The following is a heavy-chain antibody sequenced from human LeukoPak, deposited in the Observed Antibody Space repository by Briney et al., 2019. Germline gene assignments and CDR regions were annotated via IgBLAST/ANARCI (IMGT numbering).Heavy chain of an antibody. CDR3: ARVPVVAATGWEAFDI. Sequence: GGSLRLSCAASGFTFSSYSMNWVRQAPGKGLEWVSSISSSSSYIYYADSVKGRFTISRDNARNSLYLQMNSLRAEDTAVYYCARVPVVAATGWEAFDIWGQGTMVTVSS. D-gene: IGHD2-15*01. CDR1: GFTFSSYS. J-gene: IGHJ3*02. V-gene: IGHV3-21*01. CDR2: ISSSSSYI.